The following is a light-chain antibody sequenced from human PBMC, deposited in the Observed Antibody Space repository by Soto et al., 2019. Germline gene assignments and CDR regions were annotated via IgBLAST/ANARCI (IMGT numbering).Light chain of an antibody. CDR1: QDIGSH. J-gene: IGKJ5*01. CDR3: EMYNIAPLIT. Sequence: DIQMIQSPSSLSAYVGARVTISCRASQDIGSHLAWYQQKPGKVPKLLIHAASTLQSGVPSRFSGSGSGTDFTLTISSLQPEDVATYFCEMYNIAPLITFGQGTRLEIK. V-gene: IGKV1-27*01. CDR2: AAS.